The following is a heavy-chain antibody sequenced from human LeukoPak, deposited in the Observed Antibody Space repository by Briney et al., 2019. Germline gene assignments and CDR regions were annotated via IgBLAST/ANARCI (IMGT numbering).Heavy chain of an antibody. D-gene: IGHD2-2*02. CDR3: ARDPSNTSGYNVYFDY. J-gene: IGHJ4*02. Sequence: ASVKVSCKASGYTFNKYGISWVRQAPGQGLEWMGWISCYNGDTRYAQKLQGRVTMTTDTSTSTVHMELRSLRSDDTAVYYCARDPSNTSGYNVYFDYWGQGALVTVSS. V-gene: IGHV1-18*01. CDR1: GYTFNKYG. CDR2: ISCYNGDT.